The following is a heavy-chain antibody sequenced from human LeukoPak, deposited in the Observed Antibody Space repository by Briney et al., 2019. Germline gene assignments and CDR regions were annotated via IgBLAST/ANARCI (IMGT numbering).Heavy chain of an antibody. CDR3: ARHVGSGYVVDY. J-gene: IGHJ4*02. CDR1: GGSISSYY. CDR2: IYTSGTI. V-gene: IGHV4-4*07. Sequence: PSETLSLTCTVSGGSISSYYWSWIRQPAGTALEWIGRIYTSGTITYNPSLKSRVTMSVDTSKNQFSLKLSSVTAADTAVYYCARHVGSGYVVDYWGQGTLVTVSS. D-gene: IGHD5-12*01.